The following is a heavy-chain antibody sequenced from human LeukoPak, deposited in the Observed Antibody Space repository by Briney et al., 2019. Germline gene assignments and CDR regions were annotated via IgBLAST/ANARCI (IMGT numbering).Heavy chain of an antibody. J-gene: IGHJ6*02. Sequence: SETLSLTCAVYGGSFSGYYWSWIRQPPGKGLEWIGEINHSGSTNYNPSLKSRVTISVDTSKNQFSLKLSSVTAADTAVYYCARSAAAGNYYGMDVWGQGTTVTVSS. D-gene: IGHD6-13*01. CDR3: ARSAAAGNYYGMDV. V-gene: IGHV4-34*01. CDR2: INHSGST. CDR1: GGSFSGYY.